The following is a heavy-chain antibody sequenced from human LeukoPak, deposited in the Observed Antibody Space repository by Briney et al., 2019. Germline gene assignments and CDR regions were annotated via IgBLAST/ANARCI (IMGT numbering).Heavy chain of an antibody. V-gene: IGHV4-59*08. Sequence: SETLSLTCAVYGGSFSGYYWSWIRQPPGKGLEWIGYIYYSGSTNHNPSLKSRVTISVDTSKNQFSLKLSSVTAADTAVYYCATYSSTWPYYFDYWGQGTLVTVSS. D-gene: IGHD6-13*01. CDR2: IYYSGST. J-gene: IGHJ4*02. CDR1: GGSFSGYY. CDR3: ATYSSTWPYYFDY.